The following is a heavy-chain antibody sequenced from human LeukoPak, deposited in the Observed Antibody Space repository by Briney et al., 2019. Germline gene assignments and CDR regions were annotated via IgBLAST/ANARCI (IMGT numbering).Heavy chain of an antibody. Sequence: PGGSPRLSCAASGFTFSGFAMSWVRQAPGKGLEWVSSISGSGGSTYYADSVKGRFTISRDTSKNTLFLQMNSLRAEDTAVYYCARVGIGGAYYNDYWGQGTLVTVSS. CDR3: ARVGIGGAYYNDY. CDR1: GFTFSGFA. J-gene: IGHJ4*02. V-gene: IGHV3-23*01. CDR2: ISGSGGST. D-gene: IGHD3-22*01.